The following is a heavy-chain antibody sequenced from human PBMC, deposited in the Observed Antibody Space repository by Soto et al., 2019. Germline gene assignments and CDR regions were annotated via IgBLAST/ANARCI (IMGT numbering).Heavy chain of an antibody. CDR3: ARVGNWHDGIGS. CDR1: GGSISSYY. V-gene: IGHV4-59*01. J-gene: IGHJ5*02. D-gene: IGHD1-1*01. CDR2: IYYSGKT. Sequence: SETLSLTCTVSGGSISSYYWSWIRQPPGKGLEWIGYIYYSGKTYYNPSLKSRVTISVDTSKNQFSLKLTSVTAADTAVYYCARVGNWHDGIGSWGQGALVPVSS.